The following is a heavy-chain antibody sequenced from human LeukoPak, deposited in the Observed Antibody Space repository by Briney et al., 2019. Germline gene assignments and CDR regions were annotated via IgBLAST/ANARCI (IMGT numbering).Heavy chain of an antibody. CDR1: GGSISSGGYY. CDR2: IYYSGST. V-gene: IGHV4-31*03. D-gene: IGHD2-15*01. J-gene: IGHJ4*02. CDR3: ARRGGLLPNRGGSLDY. Sequence: SQTLSLTCTVSGGSISSGGYYWSWIRQHPGKGLEWIGYIYYSGSTYYNPSLKSRVTISVDTSKNQFSLKLSSVTAADTAVYYCARRGGLLPNRGGSLDYWGQGTLVTVSS.